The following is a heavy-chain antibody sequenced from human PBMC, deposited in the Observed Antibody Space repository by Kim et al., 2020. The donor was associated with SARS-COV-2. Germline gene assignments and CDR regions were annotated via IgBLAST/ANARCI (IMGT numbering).Heavy chain of an antibody. J-gene: IGHJ5*02. CDR3: AREITIFARVIDP. Sequence: YNPSLKSRVTISVDTSKNQFSLKLSSVTAADTAVYYCAREITIFARVIDPWGQGTLVTVSS. V-gene: IGHV4-31*02. D-gene: IGHD3-3*01.